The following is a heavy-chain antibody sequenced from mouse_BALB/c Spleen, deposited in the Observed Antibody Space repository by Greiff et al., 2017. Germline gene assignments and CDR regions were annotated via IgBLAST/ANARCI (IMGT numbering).Heavy chain of an antibody. D-gene: IGHD2-2*01. Sequence: VQLQQSGPGLVAPSQSLSITCTVSGFSLTGYGVNWVRQPPGKGLEWLGMIWGDGSTDYNSALKSRLSISKDNSKSQVFLKMNSLQTDDTARYYCARDRDGYDAGYAMDYWGQGTSVTVSS. J-gene: IGHJ4*01. V-gene: IGHV2-6-7*01. CDR1: GFSLTGYG. CDR3: ARDRDGYDAGYAMDY. CDR2: IWGDGST.